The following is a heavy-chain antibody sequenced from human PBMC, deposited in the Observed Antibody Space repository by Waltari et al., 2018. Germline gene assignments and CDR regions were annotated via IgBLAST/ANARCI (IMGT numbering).Heavy chain of an antibody. D-gene: IGHD6-13*01. CDR1: GFTFADYA. CDR3: AKDMDSSSWYYFDY. Sequence: EVQLVESGGVVVQPGGSLRLSCAASGFTFADYAMHWVRQAPGKGLEWVSLISWDGGSTYYADSVKGRFTISRDNSKNSLYLQMNSLRAEDTALYYCAKDMDSSSWYYFDYWGQGTLVTVSS. J-gene: IGHJ4*02. CDR2: ISWDGGST. V-gene: IGHV3-43D*03.